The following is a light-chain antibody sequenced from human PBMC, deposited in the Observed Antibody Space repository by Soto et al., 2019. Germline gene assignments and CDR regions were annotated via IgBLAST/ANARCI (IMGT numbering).Light chain of an antibody. Sequence: DIVMTQSPDSLAVSLGERATINCMSSQSVLYSSNNKNYLAWYQQKPGQPPKLLIYWASTRESGVPDRFSGSESGTDFTLTISSLQAEDVAVYYCQQYYSLPYTFGQGTKLEIK. V-gene: IGKV4-1*01. CDR3: QQYYSLPYT. CDR1: QSVLYSSNNKNY. J-gene: IGKJ2*01. CDR2: WAS.